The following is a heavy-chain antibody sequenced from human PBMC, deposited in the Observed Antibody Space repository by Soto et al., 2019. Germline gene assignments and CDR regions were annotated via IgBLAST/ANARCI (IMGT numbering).Heavy chain of an antibody. CDR1: GFTFSNYA. D-gene: IGHD4-17*01. CDR3: VRDVTTMTTGGDY. CDR2: ISGSGSST. J-gene: IGHJ4*02. Sequence: EVQLLESGGGLVQPGGSLRLSCAASGFTFSNYAMSWVRQAPGKGLEWVSVISGSGSSTYYADSVKGRFTISRDNSKNTVYLQLNSLTADDAAVYYCVRDVTTMTTGGDYWGQGTLVTVSS. V-gene: IGHV3-23*01.